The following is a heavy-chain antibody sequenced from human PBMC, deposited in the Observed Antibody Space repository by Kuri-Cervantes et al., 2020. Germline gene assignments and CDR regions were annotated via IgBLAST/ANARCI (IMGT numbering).Heavy chain of an antibody. J-gene: IGHJ4*02. Sequence: SETLSLTCAVSGGSISSSNWWSWVRQPPGKGLEWIGEIYHSGSTNYNPSLKSRVTISVDTSKNQFSLKLSSVTAADTAVYYCARDRGDYGDYAVDYWGQGTLVTVSS. CDR2: IYHSGST. V-gene: IGHV4-4*02. D-gene: IGHD4-17*01. CDR1: GGSISSSNW. CDR3: ARDRGDYGDYAVDY.